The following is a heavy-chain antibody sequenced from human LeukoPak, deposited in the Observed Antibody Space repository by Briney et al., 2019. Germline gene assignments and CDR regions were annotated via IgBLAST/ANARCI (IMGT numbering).Heavy chain of an antibody. CDR2: ISSSGSTI. Sequence: GGSLRLSCAASGFTFSSYEMNWVRQAPGKGLEWVSYISSSGSTIYYADSVKGRFTISRDNAKNSLYLQMNSLRAEDTAVYYCAKDSDELIAAAYNWFDPWGQGTLVIVSS. V-gene: IGHV3-48*03. CDR1: GFTFSSYE. D-gene: IGHD6-13*01. J-gene: IGHJ5*02. CDR3: AKDSDELIAAAYNWFDP.